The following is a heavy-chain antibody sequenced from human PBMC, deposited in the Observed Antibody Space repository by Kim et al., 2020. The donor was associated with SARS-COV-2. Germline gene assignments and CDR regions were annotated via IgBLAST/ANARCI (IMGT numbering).Heavy chain of an antibody. CDR1: GFTFSSYG. Sequence: GGSLRLSCAASGFTFSSYGMHWVRQAPGKGLEWVAVISYDGSNKYYADSVKGRFTISRDNSKNTLYLQMNSLRAEDTAVYYCAKVMPGDYYGSGSYYNLNPPRTPNEVIYYYYGMDVWGQGTTVTVSS. V-gene: IGHV3-30*18. J-gene: IGHJ6*02. D-gene: IGHD3-10*01. CDR2: ISYDGSNK. CDR3: AKVMPGDYYGSGSYYNLNPPRTPNEVIYYYYGMDV.